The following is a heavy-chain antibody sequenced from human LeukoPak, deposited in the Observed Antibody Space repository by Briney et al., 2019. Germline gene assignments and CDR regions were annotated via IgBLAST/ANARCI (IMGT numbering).Heavy chain of an antibody. V-gene: IGHV4-30-2*01. CDR3: ARDQDGCFDY. J-gene: IGHJ4*02. Sequence: SETLSLTCAVYGGSFSGYSWSWIRQPPGKGLEWIGYIYHSGSTYYNPSLKSRVTISVDRSKNQFSLKLSSVTAADTAVYYCARDQDGCFDYWGQGTLVTVSS. CDR2: IYHSGST. D-gene: IGHD2-8*01. CDR1: GGSFSGYS.